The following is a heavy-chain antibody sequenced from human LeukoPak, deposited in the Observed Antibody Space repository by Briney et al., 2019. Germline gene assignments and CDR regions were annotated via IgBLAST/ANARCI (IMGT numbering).Heavy chain of an antibody. Sequence: SETLSLTCAVSDDSFSSHYWTWIRQPPGKGLEWIGYISYIGRTNYNPSLESRVTISIDTSKNQFSLKLTSVTAADTAVYYCARDLVTVTKGFDIWGQGTMVSVSS. J-gene: IGHJ3*02. D-gene: IGHD4-17*01. CDR2: ISYIGRT. CDR3: ARDLVTVTKGFDI. CDR1: DDSFSSHY. V-gene: IGHV4-59*11.